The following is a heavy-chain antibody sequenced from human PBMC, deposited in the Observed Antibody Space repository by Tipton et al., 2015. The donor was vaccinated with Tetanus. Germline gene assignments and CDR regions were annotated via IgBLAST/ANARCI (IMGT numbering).Heavy chain of an antibody. D-gene: IGHD2/OR15-2a*01. CDR2: IYFQGSP. CDR1: RGSINSGTFY. CDR3: ARHLYGYWFDP. J-gene: IGHJ5*02. Sequence: LRLSCTVSRGSINSGTFYWDWIRQPPGKGLEWIASIYFQGSPYYSPSLKSRLTIDVDTSQNLFSLTLTSVTAADTAVYFCARHLYGYWFDPWGQGILVTVSS. V-gene: IGHV4-39*02.